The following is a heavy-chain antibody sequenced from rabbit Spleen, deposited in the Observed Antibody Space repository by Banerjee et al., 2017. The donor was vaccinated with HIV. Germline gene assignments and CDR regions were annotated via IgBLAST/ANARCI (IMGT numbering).Heavy chain of an antibody. J-gene: IGHJ4*01. CDR1: GVSFSFSSY. V-gene: IGHV1S40*01. CDR2: IEVGSSGFT. Sequence: EESGGGLVKPGASLTLTCTASGVSFSFSSYMCWVRQAPGKGLEWIACIEVGSSGFTYFATWAKGRFTISKTSSTTVTLQMTSLTAADTATYFCASAYSDVYFNLWGPGTLVTVS. D-gene: IGHD6-1*01. CDR3: ASAYSDVYFNL.